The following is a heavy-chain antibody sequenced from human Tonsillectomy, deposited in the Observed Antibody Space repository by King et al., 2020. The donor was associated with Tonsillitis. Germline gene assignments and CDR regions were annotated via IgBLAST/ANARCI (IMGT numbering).Heavy chain of an antibody. CDR1: GFTFSNYA. CDR2: ISHDGNNK. V-gene: IGHV3-30*18. J-gene: IGHJ3*02. Sequence: VQLVESGGGVVQPGRSLRLSCAASGFTFSNYALHWVRQAPGKGLEWVALISHDGNNKHYADSVKGRFTISRDNSKNTLYLQMNSLRAEDTAVYYCTKDFQDNWIGLAFDIWGKGTMVTVSS. CDR3: TKDFQDNWIGLAFDI. D-gene: IGHD1-1*01.